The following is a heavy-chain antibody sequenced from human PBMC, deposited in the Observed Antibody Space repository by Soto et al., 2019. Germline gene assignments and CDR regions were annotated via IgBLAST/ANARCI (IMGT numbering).Heavy chain of an antibody. CDR1: GYTFINSF. J-gene: IGHJ4*02. CDR2: IYPSDSET. V-gene: IGHV5-51*01. D-gene: IGHD3-16*01. CDR3: ARAHYYDRDSYNFDY. Sequence: KVSCKASGYTFINSFIQWVRQAPGQGLEWMGIIYPSDSETRYSPSFEGQVTISTDKSISTAYLQWSSLKASDTAIYYCARAHYYDRDSYNFDYWGQGTQVTVSS.